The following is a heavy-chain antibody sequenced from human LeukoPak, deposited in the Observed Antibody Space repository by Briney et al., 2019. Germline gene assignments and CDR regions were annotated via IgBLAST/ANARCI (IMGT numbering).Heavy chain of an antibody. CDR1: GFTFSSYG. CDR3: ARDTDGYCSSTSCYTPFDY. CDR2: ISYDGSNK. D-gene: IGHD2-2*02. J-gene: IGHJ4*02. V-gene: IGHV3-30*03. Sequence: PGGSLRLSCAASGFTFSSYGMHWVRQAPGKGLEWVAVISYDGSNKYYADSVKGRFTISRDNSKNTLYLQMNSLRAEDTAVYYCARDTDGYCSSTSCYTPFDYWGQGTLVTVSS.